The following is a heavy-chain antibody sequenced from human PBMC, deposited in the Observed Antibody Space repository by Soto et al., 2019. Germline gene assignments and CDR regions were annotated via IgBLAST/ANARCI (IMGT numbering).Heavy chain of an antibody. CDR2: IYWDDDK. D-gene: IGHD3-10*01. CDR3: AHRPDPDYGSGSVNWFDP. J-gene: IGHJ5*02. V-gene: IGHV2-5*02. Sequence: SGPTLVNPTQTLTLTCTFSGFSLSTNGVGVGWIRQPPGKALEWLALIYWDDDKRYSPSLKSRLTITKDTSKNQVVLTMTNMDPVDTATYYCAHRPDPDYGSGSVNWFDPWGQGTLVTVSS. CDR1: GFSLSTNGVG.